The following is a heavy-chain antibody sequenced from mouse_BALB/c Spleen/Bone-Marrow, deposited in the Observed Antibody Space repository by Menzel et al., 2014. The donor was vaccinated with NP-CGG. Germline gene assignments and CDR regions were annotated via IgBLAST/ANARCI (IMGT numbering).Heavy chain of an antibody. V-gene: IGHV1-5*01. CDR3: TNLYDYDEGY. CDR1: GYTFTSYW. D-gene: IGHD2-4*01. Sequence: QLQQSGTVLARPGASVKMSCKASGYTFTSYWMHWVKQRPGQGLEWIGAIYPGNSDTSYNQKFKGKAKLTAVTSTSTAYMELSSLTNEDSAVYYCTNLYDYDEGYWGQGTTLTVSS. J-gene: IGHJ2*01. CDR2: IYPGNSDT.